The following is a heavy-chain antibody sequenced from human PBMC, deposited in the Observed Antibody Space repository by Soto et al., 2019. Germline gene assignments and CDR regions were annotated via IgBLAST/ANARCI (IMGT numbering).Heavy chain of an antibody. Sequence: QVQLVQSGAEVKKPGSSVKVSCKASGGTFSSYAISWVRQAPGQGLEWMGGIIPIFGTANYAQKFQGSVTITADDSTSKAYMELSSMRSEVTAVYYCARYPTGYSYGYNGYWGQGTLVTVSS. CDR1: GGTFSSYA. CDR2: IIPIFGTA. CDR3: ARYPTGYSYGYNGY. V-gene: IGHV1-69*01. J-gene: IGHJ4*02. D-gene: IGHD5-18*01.